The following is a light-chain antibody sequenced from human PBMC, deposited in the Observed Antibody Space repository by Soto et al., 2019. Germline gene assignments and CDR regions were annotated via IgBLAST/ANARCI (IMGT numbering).Light chain of an antibody. CDR1: QSITTY. CDR2: GAS. Sequence: PATLSASVRERVTIECRASQSITTYFYWYQQKAGPAPKLLIYGASGLHTGVPPRFSGSGSGTDFTLTISSLQAEDFATYYCQQPYNLPLTFGRGTGLEI. J-gene: IGKJ4*02. CDR3: QQPYNLPLT. V-gene: IGKV1-39*01.